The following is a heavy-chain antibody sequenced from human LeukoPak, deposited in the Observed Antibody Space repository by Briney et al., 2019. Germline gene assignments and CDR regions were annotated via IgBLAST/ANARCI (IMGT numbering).Heavy chain of an antibody. D-gene: IGHD6-13*01. CDR1: GFKFSDYW. CDR2: IDQHGSEK. CDR3: AREGTPYSRGPSFDY. Sequence: PGGSLRLSCAASGFKFSDYWMNWVRRTPGKGLEWVANIDQHGSEKYYLDSVKGRFTISRDNSKNTLYLQMNSLRAEDTAVYYCAREGTPYSRGPSFDYWGQGTLVTVSS. J-gene: IGHJ4*02. V-gene: IGHV3-7*01.